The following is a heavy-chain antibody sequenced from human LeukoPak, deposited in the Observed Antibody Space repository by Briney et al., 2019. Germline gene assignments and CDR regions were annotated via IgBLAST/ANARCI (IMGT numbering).Heavy chain of an antibody. Sequence: GASVKVSCKASGYTLTSYDINWVRQAPGQGLEWMGWMNPNSGNTGYAQKFQGRVTMTRNTSISTAYMELSSLRSEDTAVYYCARALGDCSSTSCYYNWFDPWGQGTLVTVSS. CDR3: ARALGDCSSTSCYYNWFDP. CDR2: MNPNSGNT. CDR1: GYTLTSYD. D-gene: IGHD2-2*01. V-gene: IGHV1-8*01. J-gene: IGHJ5*02.